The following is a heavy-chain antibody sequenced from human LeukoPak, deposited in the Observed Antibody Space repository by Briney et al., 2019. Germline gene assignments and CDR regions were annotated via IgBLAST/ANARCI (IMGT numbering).Heavy chain of an antibody. CDR2: IIPIFGTA. Sequence: GASVKVSCKASGGTFSSYAISWVRQAPGQGLEWMGGIIPIFGTANYAQKFQGRVTITADKSTSTAYMELSSLRSEDTAVYYCAREKAGSGSYQRGFDAFDIWGQGTMVTVFS. J-gene: IGHJ3*02. D-gene: IGHD3-10*01. CDR3: AREKAGSGSYQRGFDAFDI. V-gene: IGHV1-69*06. CDR1: GGTFSSYA.